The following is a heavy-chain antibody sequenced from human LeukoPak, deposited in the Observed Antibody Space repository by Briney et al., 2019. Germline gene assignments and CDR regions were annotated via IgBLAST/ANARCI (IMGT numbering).Heavy chain of an antibody. CDR2: ISYDGSIK. Sequence: GGSLRLSCAASGFTFSSYGMHWVRQAPGKGLEWVAVISYDGSIKYYADSVKGRFTISRDNSKNTLDLQMSSLRADDTAVYFCAKGMSSGWYYFDYWGQGTLVTVSS. J-gene: IGHJ4*02. CDR1: GFTFSSYG. D-gene: IGHD6-19*01. V-gene: IGHV3-30*18. CDR3: AKGMSSGWYYFDY.